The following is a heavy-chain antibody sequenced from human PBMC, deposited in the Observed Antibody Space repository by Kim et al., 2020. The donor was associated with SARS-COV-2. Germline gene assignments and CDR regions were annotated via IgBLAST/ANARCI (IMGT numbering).Heavy chain of an antibody. CDR2: IYYSGST. J-gene: IGHJ5*02. V-gene: IGHV4-31*03. D-gene: IGHD5-12*01. CDR3: ARDGGGYDWMKSGGWFDP. CDR1: GGSISSGGYY. Sequence: SETLSLTCTVSGGSISSGGYYWSWIRQHPGKGLEWIGYIYYSGSTYYNPSLKSRVTISVDTSKNQFSLKLSSVTAADTAVYYCARDGGGYDWMKSGGWFDPWGQGTLVTVSS.